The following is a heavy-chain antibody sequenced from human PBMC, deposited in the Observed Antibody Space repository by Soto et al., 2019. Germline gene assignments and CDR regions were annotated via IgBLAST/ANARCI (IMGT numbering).Heavy chain of an antibody. J-gene: IGHJ6*02. CDR2: INAGNGNT. Sequence: ASVKVSCKASGYTFTSYAMHWVRQAPGQRLEWMGWINAGNGNTKYSQKFQGRVTITRDTSASTAYMELSSLRSEDTAVYYCASLGSGYDILTGYPRGYYYYGMDVWGQGTAVTVSS. D-gene: IGHD3-9*01. CDR1: GYTFTSYA. V-gene: IGHV1-3*01. CDR3: ASLGSGYDILTGYPRGYYYYGMDV.